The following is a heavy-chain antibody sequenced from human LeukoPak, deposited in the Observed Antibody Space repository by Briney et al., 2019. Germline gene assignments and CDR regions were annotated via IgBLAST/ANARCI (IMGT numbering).Heavy chain of an antibody. J-gene: IGHJ4*02. Sequence: SETLSLTCTVSGGSISSFFWSWIRQPPGKGLEWLGCIDYSGSTQYNPSLKSRVTISVDTSKQQFSLKLSSVTAADTAVYYCAREYGDWGQGTLVTVSS. V-gene: IGHV4-59*01. CDR3: AREYGD. D-gene: IGHD4-17*01. CDR2: IDYSGST. CDR1: GGSISSFF.